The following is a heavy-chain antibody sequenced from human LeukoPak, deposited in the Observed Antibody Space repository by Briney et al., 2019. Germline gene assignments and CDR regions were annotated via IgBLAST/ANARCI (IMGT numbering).Heavy chain of an antibody. D-gene: IGHD3-22*01. CDR2: ISSSSSYI. Sequence: PGGSLRLSCAASGFTFSSYSMNWVRQAPGKGLEWVSSISSSSSYIYYADSVKGRFTTSRDNAKNSLYLQMNSLRAEDTAVYYCARANSVVVIVNWGQGTLVTVSS. V-gene: IGHV3-21*01. CDR1: GFTFSSYS. J-gene: IGHJ4*02. CDR3: ARANSVVVIVN.